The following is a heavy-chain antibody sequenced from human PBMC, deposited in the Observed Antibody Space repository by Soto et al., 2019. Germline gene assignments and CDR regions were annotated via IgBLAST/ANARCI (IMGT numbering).Heavy chain of an antibody. V-gene: IGHV1-69*01. J-gene: IGHJ4*02. Sequence: QVQLVQSGAEVRKPGSSVKVSCKASGGTFSRHAISWVRQAPGQGLEWMGGIIPIFGTANHAQKFQGRVTMIADESRSKVYMELSSLRSEDTAMYYCARGWGYDSNDYYYAYWGQGTLVIVSS. CDR2: IIPIFGTA. CDR3: ARGWGYDSNDYYYAY. CDR1: GGTFSRHA. D-gene: IGHD3-22*01.